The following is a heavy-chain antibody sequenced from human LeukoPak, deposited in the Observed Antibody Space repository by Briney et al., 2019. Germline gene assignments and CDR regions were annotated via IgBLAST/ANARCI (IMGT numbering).Heavy chain of an antibody. Sequence: PGGSLRLSCAASGFTFSSYAMSWVRQAPGKGLEWVSAISGSGGSTYYADSVKGRFTISRDNSKNTLYLQMNSLRAEDTAVYYCAKDYYYGSGSPLFDYWGQGTLVTVSS. CDR3: AKDYYYGSGSPLFDY. V-gene: IGHV3-23*01. J-gene: IGHJ4*02. CDR2: ISGSGGST. CDR1: GFTFSSYA. D-gene: IGHD3-10*01.